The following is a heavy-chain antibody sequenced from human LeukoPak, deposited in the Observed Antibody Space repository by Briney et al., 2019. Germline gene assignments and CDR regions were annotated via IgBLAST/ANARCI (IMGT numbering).Heavy chain of an antibody. CDR1: GFTVSSNY. CDR3: ASTDTAMAPFDY. D-gene: IGHD5-18*01. J-gene: IGHJ4*02. V-gene: IGHV3-53*01. CDR2: IYSGGST. Sequence: GGSLRLSCAASGFTVSSNYMSWVRQAPGKGLEWVSVIYSGGSTYYADSVKGRFTISRDNSKNTLYLQMNSLRAEDTAVYYCASTDTAMAPFDYWGQGTPVTVSS.